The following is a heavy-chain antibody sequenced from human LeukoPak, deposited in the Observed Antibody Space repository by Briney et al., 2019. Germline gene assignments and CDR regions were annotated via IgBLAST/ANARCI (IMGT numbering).Heavy chain of an antibody. J-gene: IGHJ5*02. D-gene: IGHD5-12*01. CDR2: LSFSGLTT. CDR1: GFTFINYA. V-gene: IGHV3-23*01. CDR3: ARDRGYQMVDP. Sequence: GGPLRLSCAASGFTFINYAMNWVRQAPGKGLEWVSALSFSGLTTYYADSVRGRFTISRDNSKSTLYLQMNSLRAEDTAVYYCARDRGYQMVDPWGQGTLVTVSS.